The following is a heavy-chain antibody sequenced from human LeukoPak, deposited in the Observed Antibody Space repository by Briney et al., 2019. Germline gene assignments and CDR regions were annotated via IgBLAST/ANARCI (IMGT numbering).Heavy chain of an antibody. Sequence: ASVKVSCKVAGATFSSYAISWVRQAPGQGLEWMGRIIPIFGTANYAQKFQGRVTLTTDESTSTAYMELSSLRSEDTAVYYCARDGLLDTASIYYMDVWGKGTTVTVSS. CDR3: ARDGLLDTASIYYMDV. D-gene: IGHD5-18*01. J-gene: IGHJ6*03. V-gene: IGHV1-69*05. CDR2: IIPIFGTA. CDR1: GATFSSYA.